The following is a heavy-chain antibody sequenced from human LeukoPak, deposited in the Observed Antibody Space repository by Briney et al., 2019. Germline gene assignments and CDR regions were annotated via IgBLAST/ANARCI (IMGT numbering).Heavy chain of an antibody. CDR2: INHSGST. J-gene: IGHJ4*02. Sequence: SSETLSLTCAVYGGSFSGYYWSWIRQPPGKGLEWIGEINHSGSTNYNPSLKSRVTISVDTSKNQFSLKLSSVTAADTAVYYCARGRQRITMVRGVMKYFDYWGQGTLVTVSS. CDR1: GGSFSGYY. V-gene: IGHV4-34*01. D-gene: IGHD3-10*01. CDR3: ARGRQRITMVRGVMKYFDY.